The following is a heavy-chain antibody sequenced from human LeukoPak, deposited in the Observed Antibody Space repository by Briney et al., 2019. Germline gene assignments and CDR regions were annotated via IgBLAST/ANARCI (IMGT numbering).Heavy chain of an antibody. CDR3: GRDGWLNTNFDY. CDR1: GFTFRNYW. CDR2: TKPDGSAE. V-gene: IGHV3-7*01. D-gene: IGHD3-22*01. Sequence: GGSLRLSCAASGFTFRNYWMGWVRQAPGKGLEWVANTKPDGSAEYYADSVRGRFTTSRDNANNFLYLQMNSLRAEDTAVYYFGRDGWLNTNFDYWGQGTLVTVSS. J-gene: IGHJ4*02.